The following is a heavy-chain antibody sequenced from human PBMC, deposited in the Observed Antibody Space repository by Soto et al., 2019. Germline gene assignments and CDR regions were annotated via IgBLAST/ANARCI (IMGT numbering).Heavy chain of an antibody. V-gene: IGHV3-30*03. CDR1: GFTFSTYG. CDR3: ARWSGFYGMDV. CDR2: ISHDGNNK. Sequence: PGGSLRLSCAASGFTFSTYGRHWVRQAPGKGLEWVAVISHDGNNKYYADSVKGRFTISRDNAKNTLYLQMNSLRAEDTAVYYCARWSGFYGMDVWGQGTTVTVSS. J-gene: IGHJ6*02.